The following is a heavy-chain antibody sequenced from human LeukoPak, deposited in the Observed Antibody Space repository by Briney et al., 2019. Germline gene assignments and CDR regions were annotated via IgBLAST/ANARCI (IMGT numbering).Heavy chain of an antibody. Sequence: GGSLRLSCEASGFTFSNYSMNWVRQAPGKGLEWVSYIRSSSSTIYYADSVKGRFTISRDNAKNTLYLQMNSLRAEDTAVYYCAKDDTYDSSGYYYSFNGVQADDLEYWGQGTLVTVSS. CDR1: GFTFSNYS. V-gene: IGHV3-48*01. CDR2: IRSSSSTI. J-gene: IGHJ4*02. D-gene: IGHD3-22*01. CDR3: AKDDTYDSSGYYYSFNGVQADDLEY.